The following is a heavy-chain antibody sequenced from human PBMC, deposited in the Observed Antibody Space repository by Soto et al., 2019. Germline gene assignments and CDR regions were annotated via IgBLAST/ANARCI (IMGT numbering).Heavy chain of an antibody. J-gene: IGHJ4*02. CDR2: IYYSGST. CDR1: GGCISSGGYS. CDR3: VSGSGPDVPIDY. V-gene: IGHV4-31*03. Sequence: SETLSLTCTVSGGCISSGGYSWSWIRQHPGKGLEWIGYIYYSGSTYYNPSLKSRVTISVDTSKNQFSLKLSSVTAADTAVYYCVSGSGPDVPIDYWGQGTLVTVSS. D-gene: IGHD2-15*01.